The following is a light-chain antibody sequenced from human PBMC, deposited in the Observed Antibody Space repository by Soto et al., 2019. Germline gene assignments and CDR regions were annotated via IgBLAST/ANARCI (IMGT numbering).Light chain of an antibody. Sequence: EIVLTQSPGTLSLSPGARATLSCRASQSVSSSYLAWYQQTPGQAPRLLIYGASSRATGIPDRFSGGGSGKDFTLTINRLEPEYFAVYDCQQYSSSITFGQGTRLEIK. CDR2: GAS. J-gene: IGKJ5*01. CDR1: QSVSSSY. CDR3: QQYSSSIT. V-gene: IGKV3-20*01.